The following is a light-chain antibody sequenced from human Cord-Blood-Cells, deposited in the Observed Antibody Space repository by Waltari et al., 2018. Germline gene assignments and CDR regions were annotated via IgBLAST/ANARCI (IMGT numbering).Light chain of an antibody. V-gene: IGLV1-40*01. J-gene: IGLJ1*01. CDR1: SSNIGAGYD. CDR2: SNR. Sequence: QSVLTQPPSVSGAPGQRVTISCTGSSSNIGAGYDVYWYQQLPGTAPKLLIYSNRNRPSGVPDRCSGSKSGTSASLAITGLQAEDEADYYCQSYDSSLSGYVFGTGTKVTVL. CDR3: QSYDSSLSGYV.